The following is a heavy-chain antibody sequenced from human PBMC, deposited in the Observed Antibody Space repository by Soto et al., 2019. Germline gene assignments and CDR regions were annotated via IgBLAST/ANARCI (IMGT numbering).Heavy chain of an antibody. Sequence: ASVKVSCKASGYTFTRYDINWVRQATGQGLEWMGWMNPNSGNTGYAQKFQGRVTMTRNTSISTAYMELSSLRSEDTAVYYCAGGSAVTTGYYYYYYYMDVWGKGTTVTVSS. CDR1: GYTFTRYD. CDR2: MNPNSGNT. CDR3: AGGSAVTTGYYYYYYYMDV. J-gene: IGHJ6*03. V-gene: IGHV1-8*01. D-gene: IGHD4-4*01.